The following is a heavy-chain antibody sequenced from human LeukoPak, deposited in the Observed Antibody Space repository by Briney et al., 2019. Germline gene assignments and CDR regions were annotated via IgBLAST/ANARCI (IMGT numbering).Heavy chain of an antibody. CDR3: ARDCSGRSCY. CDR2: INPSGGST. V-gene: IGHV1-46*01. J-gene: IGHJ4*02. D-gene: IGHD2-15*01. CDR1: GYTFTSYY. Sequence: ASVKVSCKASGYTFTSYYIHWVRQASGQGLEWMGIINPSGGSTNYAQKFQGRVTMTRDTSTSTVYMELSSLRSEDTAVYYCARDCSGRSCYWGQGTLVTVSS.